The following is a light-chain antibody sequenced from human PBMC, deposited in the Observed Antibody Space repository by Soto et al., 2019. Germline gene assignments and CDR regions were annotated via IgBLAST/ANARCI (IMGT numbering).Light chain of an antibody. CDR1: ISDVGGYNY. CDR2: DVS. Sequence: QSVLTQPASVSGSPGQSITISCTGTISDVGGYNYVSWYQHHPGKAPKLIIFDVSHWPSGVSDRFSGSKSGNTASLTIPGLQAEDEADYYCSSYASSSTVLFGGGTKVTVL. CDR3: SSYASSSTVL. V-gene: IGLV2-14*03. J-gene: IGLJ2*01.